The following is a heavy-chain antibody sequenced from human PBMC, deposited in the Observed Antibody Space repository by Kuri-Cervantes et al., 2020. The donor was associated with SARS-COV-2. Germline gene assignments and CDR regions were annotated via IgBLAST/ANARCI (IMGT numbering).Heavy chain of an antibody. CDR2: IKSKTDGGTT. V-gene: IGHV3-15*01. CDR1: GFTFSNAW. Sequence: LSLTCAASGFTFSNAWMSWVRQAPGKGLEWVGRIKSKTDGGTTDYAAPVKGRFTISRDDSKSIAYLQMNSLKTEDTAVYYCTRDNFWSGYSGYWGQGTLVTVSS. J-gene: IGHJ4*02. CDR3: TRDNFWSGYSGY. D-gene: IGHD3-3*01.